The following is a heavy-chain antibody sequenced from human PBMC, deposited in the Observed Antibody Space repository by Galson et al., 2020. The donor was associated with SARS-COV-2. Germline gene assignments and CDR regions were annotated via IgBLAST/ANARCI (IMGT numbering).Heavy chain of an antibody. CDR1: GYTLTELS. CDR3: GREFICGGDCYPCDY. J-gene: IGHJ4*02. D-gene: IGHD2-21*02. CDR2: FDPEDGET. V-gene: IGHV1-24*01. Sequence: ASVKVSCKVSGYTLTELSMHWVRQAPGKGLEWMGGFDPEDGETIYAQKFQGRVTMTEDTSTDTAYMELNSLRAEDTAVYYCGREFICGGDCYPCDYWGQGSLVTVSS.